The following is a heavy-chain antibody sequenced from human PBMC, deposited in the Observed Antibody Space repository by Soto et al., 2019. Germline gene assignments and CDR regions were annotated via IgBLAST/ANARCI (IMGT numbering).Heavy chain of an antibody. Sequence: QVQLVESGGGVVQPGRSLRLSCAASGFTFSSYGMHWVRQAPGKGLEWVAVISYDGSNKYYADSVKGRFTISRDNSKNTLYLQKNSLRAEDTAVYYCAKGLAYCGGDCYSHFDLWGRGTLVTVSS. D-gene: IGHD2-21*02. J-gene: IGHJ2*01. CDR1: GFTFSSYG. V-gene: IGHV3-30*18. CDR3: AKGLAYCGGDCYSHFDL. CDR2: ISYDGSNK.